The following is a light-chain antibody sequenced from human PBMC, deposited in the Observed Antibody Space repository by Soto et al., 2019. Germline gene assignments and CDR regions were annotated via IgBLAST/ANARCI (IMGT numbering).Light chain of an antibody. CDR2: DAS. Sequence: DIQMTQSPSSLSASVGNRVTITCQASQDISNYLNWYQQKPGKAPKLLIYDASNLETGVPSRFSKNGSGTDFTFTISSLQPEDIATHYCQQYDNLPRVFGQGTKLEIK. V-gene: IGKV1-33*01. CDR3: QQYDNLPRV. J-gene: IGKJ2*01. CDR1: QDISNY.